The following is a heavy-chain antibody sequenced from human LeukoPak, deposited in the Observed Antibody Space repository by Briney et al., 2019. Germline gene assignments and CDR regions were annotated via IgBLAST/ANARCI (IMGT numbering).Heavy chain of an antibody. Sequence: PGGSLRLSCAASGFPFSSYWMSWVRQAPGKGLEWVANIRHDGSETYYVDSLRGRFTISRDNAKNLVYLQMSSLRAEDTAVYYCARVRSVRLAQFQHWGQGTLVTVSS. CDR1: GFPFSSYW. CDR2: IRHDGSET. CDR3: ARVRSVRLAQFQH. J-gene: IGHJ1*01. V-gene: IGHV3-7*01.